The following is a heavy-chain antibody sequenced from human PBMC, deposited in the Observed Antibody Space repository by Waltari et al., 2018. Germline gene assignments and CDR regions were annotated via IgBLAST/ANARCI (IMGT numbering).Heavy chain of an antibody. V-gene: IGHV4-59*01. CDR1: GGSISSYY. Sequence: QVQLQESGPGLVKPSATLSLTCTVSGGSISSYYWRWIRQPPGKGLEWIGYIYYSGSTNYNPSLKSRVTISVDTSKNQFSLKLSSVTAADTAVYYCARGAFGGVIVEDYWGQGTLVTVSS. J-gene: IGHJ4*02. CDR3: ARGAFGGVIVEDY. CDR2: IYYSGST. D-gene: IGHD3-16*02.